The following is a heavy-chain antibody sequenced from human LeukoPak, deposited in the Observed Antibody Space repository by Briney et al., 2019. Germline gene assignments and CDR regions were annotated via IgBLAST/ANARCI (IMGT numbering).Heavy chain of an antibody. CDR3: AKDRYTMIVVSGFDY. CDR1: GFTFSSYV. V-gene: IGHV3-23*01. CDR2: ISGSGGST. J-gene: IGHJ4*02. D-gene: IGHD3-22*01. Sequence: GGSLRLSCTASGFTFSSYVMSWVRQAPGKGLEWVSAISGSGGSTYYADSVKGRFTISRDNSKNTLYLQMNSLRAEDTAVYYCAKDRYTMIVVSGFDYWGQGTLVTVSS.